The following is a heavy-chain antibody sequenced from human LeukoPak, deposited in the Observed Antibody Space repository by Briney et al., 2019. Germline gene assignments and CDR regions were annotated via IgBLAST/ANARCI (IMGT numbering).Heavy chain of an antibody. CDR2: ISSTSSYI. J-gene: IGHJ5*01. V-gene: IGHV3-21*01. CDR3: TRDPRHFDS. D-gene: IGHD6-6*01. Sequence: PGGSLRLSCAASGFTFSSYSMNWVRQAPGKGLEWVSSISSTSSYIYYADSVKGRFTISTDNAKNSLYLQMSSLRVEDTAVYYCTRDPRHFDSCGQGTLVTVSS. CDR1: GFTFSSYS.